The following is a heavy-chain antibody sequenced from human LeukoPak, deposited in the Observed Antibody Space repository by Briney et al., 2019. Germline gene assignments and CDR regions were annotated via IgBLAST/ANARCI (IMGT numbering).Heavy chain of an antibody. CDR2: INHSGST. Sequence: SETLSLTCTVSGGSIRSYYWSWIRQPPGKGLEWIGEINHSGSTNYNPSLKSRVTLSVDTSKNQFSLKLSSVTAADTAVYYCARPRGGNGWYSRYFDSWGQGTLVTVSS. D-gene: IGHD6-19*01. CDR3: ARPRGGNGWYSRYFDS. J-gene: IGHJ4*02. CDR1: GGSIRSYY. V-gene: IGHV4-34*01.